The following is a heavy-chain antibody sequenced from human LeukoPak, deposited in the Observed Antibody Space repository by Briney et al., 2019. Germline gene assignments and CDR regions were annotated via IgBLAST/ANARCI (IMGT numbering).Heavy chain of an antibody. Sequence: GGSLRLSCAVSGFTFTSYAMSWVRQAPGKGLEWVSAISGSGGSTYYADSVKGRFTISRDNSKTTLFLQMNSLRAEDTAVYYCAKDLHDYGNYVGWFDSWGQGTLVTVSS. D-gene: IGHD4-11*01. CDR3: AKDLHDYGNYVGWFDS. CDR1: GFTFTSYA. V-gene: IGHV3-23*01. CDR2: ISGSGGST. J-gene: IGHJ5*01.